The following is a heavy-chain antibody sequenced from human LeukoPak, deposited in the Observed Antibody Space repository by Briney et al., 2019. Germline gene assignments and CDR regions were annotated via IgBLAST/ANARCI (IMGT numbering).Heavy chain of an antibody. CDR3: AKALNYWYFDL. J-gene: IGHJ2*01. Sequence: PVGSLRLSCAASGFTFSSYDMSWVRQAPGKGLEWVSAIGGDGGSTYADSVEGRFTISRDNSKNTLYLQMNSLRAEDTATYYCAKALNYWYFDLWGRGNLVTVSS. V-gene: IGHV3-23*01. CDR2: IGGDGGST. CDR1: GFTFSSYD.